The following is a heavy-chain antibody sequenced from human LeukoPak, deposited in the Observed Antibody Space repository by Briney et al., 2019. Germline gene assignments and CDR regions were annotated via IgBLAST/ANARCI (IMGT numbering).Heavy chain of an antibody. D-gene: IGHD3-16*01. CDR2: ISGSGDNT. V-gene: IGHV3-23*01. J-gene: IGHJ5*02. CDR1: GFTFNNYA. Sequence: GGSLRLSCAASGFTFNNYAMNWVRQAPGKGLEWVSAISGSGDNTYYADSVKGRFTISRDNSKSTLYLQMNSLRAEDTAVYYCAKDFTPFWGRNWFDPWGQGTLVTVSS. CDR3: AKDFTPFWGRNWFDP.